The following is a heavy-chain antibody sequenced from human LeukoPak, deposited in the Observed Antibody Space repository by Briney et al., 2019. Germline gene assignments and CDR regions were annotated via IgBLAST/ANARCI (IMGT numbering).Heavy chain of an antibody. J-gene: IGHJ4*02. D-gene: IGHD2/OR15-2a*01. Sequence: SETRSLTCTVSGGSISSYYWSWIRQPPGKGLEWIGYIYYSGSTNYNPSLKSRVTISVDTSKNQFSLKLSSVTAADTAVYYCARETFLGGYDSWGQGTLVTVSS. CDR1: GGSISSYY. CDR2: IYYSGST. CDR3: ARETFLGGYDS. V-gene: IGHV4-59*01.